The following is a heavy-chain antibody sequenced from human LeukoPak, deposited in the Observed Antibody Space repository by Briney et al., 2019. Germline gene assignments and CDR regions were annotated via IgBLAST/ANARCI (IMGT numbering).Heavy chain of an antibody. J-gene: IGHJ4*02. D-gene: IGHD1-1*01. CDR2: IKQDGSEK. V-gene: IGHV3-7*01. CDR1: GFTFSNYW. Sequence: PGGSLRLSCAASGFTFSNYWMSWVRQAPGKGLEWVANIKQDGSEKYYVDSVKGRFTISRDNTKNSLYLQMNSLRAEDTAVYYCATNPYKRWDYWGQGTLVTVSS. CDR3: ATNPYKRWDY.